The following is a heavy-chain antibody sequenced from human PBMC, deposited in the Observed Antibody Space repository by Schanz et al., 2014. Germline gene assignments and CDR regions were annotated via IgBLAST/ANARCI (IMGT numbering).Heavy chain of an antibody. CDR2: ISWNGGTT. J-gene: IGHJ4*02. Sequence: EVQLVESGGGLVQPGGSLRLSCAASGFTFDDYTMHWIRQPPGKGLEWVSLISWNGGTTYYADSVKGRFTISRDNSKNTLYLQMNSLRAEDTAVYFCARVTTSPYSGSYYFDYWGQGTLVAVSS. CDR1: GFTFDDYT. D-gene: IGHD1-26*01. V-gene: IGHV3-43*01. CDR3: ARVTTSPYSGSYYFDY.